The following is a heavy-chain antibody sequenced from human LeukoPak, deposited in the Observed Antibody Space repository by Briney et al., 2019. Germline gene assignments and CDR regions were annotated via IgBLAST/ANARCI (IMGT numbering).Heavy chain of an antibody. V-gene: IGHV4-59*08. J-gene: IGHJ3*01. CDR2: IYYSGST. CDR1: GVSISSYY. CDR3: AGHDGSSWYYAFDV. D-gene: IGHD6-13*01. Sequence: SEALSLTCTVSGVSISSYYWSWIRQPPGKGLEWIGYIYYSGSTNYNPSLKSRVTISLDTSKNQFSLKLSSVTAADTAVYYCAGHDGSSWYYAFDVWGQGTMVTVSS.